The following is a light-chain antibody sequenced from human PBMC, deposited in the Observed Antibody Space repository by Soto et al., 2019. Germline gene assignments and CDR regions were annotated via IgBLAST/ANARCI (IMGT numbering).Light chain of an antibody. CDR2: EVS. CDR1: SSDVGGYNY. Sequence: QSVLTQSASVSGSPGQSITISCTGTSSDVGGYNYVSWYQQHPDKAPKLMIFEVSNRPSGVSNRFSGSKSGNTASLTISGLQAEDEGDYYCSSYTSTSTLEFGGGTKLTVL. V-gene: IGLV2-14*01. CDR3: SSYTSTSTLE. J-gene: IGLJ2*01.